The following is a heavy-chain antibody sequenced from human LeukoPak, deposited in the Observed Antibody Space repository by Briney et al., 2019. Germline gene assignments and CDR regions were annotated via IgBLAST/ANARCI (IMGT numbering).Heavy chain of an antibody. CDR1: GGSITSYY. D-gene: IGHD2-8*01. CDR2: IYYSGST. J-gene: IGHJ4*02. Sequence: SETLSLTCTVSGGSITSYYWGWIRQSPEKGLEWIGYIYYSGSTNYNPSLKSRVTMSVDTSKNQFSLKLSSVTAADTAVYYCARDLGQSLPAVMAWAYWGQGTLVTVSS. V-gene: IGHV4-59*01. CDR3: ARDLGQSLPAVMAWAY.